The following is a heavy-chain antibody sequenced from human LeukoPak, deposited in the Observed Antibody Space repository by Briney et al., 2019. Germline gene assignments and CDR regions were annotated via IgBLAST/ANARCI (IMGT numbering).Heavy chain of an antibody. J-gene: IGHJ5*02. CDR3: ARSRTIYGSGSQNWFDP. CDR2: IYPGDSDT. V-gene: IGHV5-51*01. CDR1: GYSFTSYW. D-gene: IGHD3-10*01. Sequence: GESLKISCKGSGYSFTSYWIGWVRQMPGKGLEWMGIIYPGDSDTRYSPSFRGQVTISADKSISTAYLQWSSLKASDTAMYYCARSRTIYGSGSQNWFDPWGQGTLVTVSS.